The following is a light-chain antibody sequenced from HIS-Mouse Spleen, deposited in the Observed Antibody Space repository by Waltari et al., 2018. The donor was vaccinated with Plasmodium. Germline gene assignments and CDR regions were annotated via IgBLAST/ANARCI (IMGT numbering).Light chain of an antibody. J-gene: IGKJ3*01. Sequence: EIVMTQSPATLSVAPGESATLSCRASQSFSSNLAWYQQEPGQAPRLLIYGASTRATGIPARFSGSGSGTEFTLTISSRQSEDFAVYYCQQYNNWSFTFGPGTKVDIK. V-gene: IGKV3-15*01. CDR3: QQYNNWSFT. CDR1: QSFSSN. CDR2: GAS.